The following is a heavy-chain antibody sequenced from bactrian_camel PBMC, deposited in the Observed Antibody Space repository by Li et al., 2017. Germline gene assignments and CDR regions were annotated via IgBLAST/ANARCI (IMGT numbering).Heavy chain of an antibody. J-gene: IGHJ4*01. V-gene: IGHV3S57*01. CDR3: AAAKGLPDLLRGGYLSARSYNY. CDR1: SGYC. Sequence: VQLVESGGGSVQAGGSLRLSCIYVSGYCMGWFRQAPGKEREVVAAFCNDGTTSYADSVKGRFTISKDNAKNTLYLQMDNLKPEDTATYYCAAAKGLPDLLRGGYLSARSYNYWGRGTQVTVSS. D-gene: IGHD3*01. CDR2: FCNDGTT.